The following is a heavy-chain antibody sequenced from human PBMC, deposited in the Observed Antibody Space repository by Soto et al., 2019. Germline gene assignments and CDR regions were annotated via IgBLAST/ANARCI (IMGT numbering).Heavy chain of an antibody. CDR1: GFIFSDYS. CDR3: ARGYYDRSGYFFEY. V-gene: IGHV3-21*01. D-gene: IGHD3-22*01. J-gene: IGHJ4*02. CDR2: ISSTSSYI. Sequence: VGSLRLSCAASGFIFSDYSMNWVRQAPVKVLEWVSSISSTSSYIYYADSLKVRFTISRDNAKNSLYLQMNSLRVEDAAVYYCARGYYDRSGYFFEYWGQGTLVTVSS.